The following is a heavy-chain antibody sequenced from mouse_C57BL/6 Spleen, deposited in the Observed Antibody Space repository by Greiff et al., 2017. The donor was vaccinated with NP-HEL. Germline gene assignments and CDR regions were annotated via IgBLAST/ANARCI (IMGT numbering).Heavy chain of an antibody. V-gene: IGHV1-26*01. D-gene: IGHD1-1*01. Sequence: VQLQQSGPELVKPGASVKISCKASGYTFTDYYMNWVKQSHGQSLEWIGDINPNNGGTSYNQKFKGKATLTVDKSSSTAYMELRSLTSEDSAVYYCASSGGSSRWYFDVWGTGTTVTVSS. J-gene: IGHJ1*03. CDR3: ASSGGSSRWYFDV. CDR1: GYTFTDYY. CDR2: INPNNGGT.